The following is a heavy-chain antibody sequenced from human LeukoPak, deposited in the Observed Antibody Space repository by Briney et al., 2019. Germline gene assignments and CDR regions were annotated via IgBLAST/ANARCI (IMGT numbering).Heavy chain of an antibody. J-gene: IGHJ4*02. CDR2: IYTSGDT. CDR3: ARDQGWPFHFDC. D-gene: IGHD6-19*01. CDR1: GGSLSSYY. Sequence: PSETLSLTCTVSGGSLSSYYWSWVRQPAGKGLEWIGRIYTSGDTNYNPSLKSRVTMSVDTSKNQFSLKLTSVTAAGTGVYYCARDQGWPFHFDCWGQGALVIVSS. V-gene: IGHV4-4*07.